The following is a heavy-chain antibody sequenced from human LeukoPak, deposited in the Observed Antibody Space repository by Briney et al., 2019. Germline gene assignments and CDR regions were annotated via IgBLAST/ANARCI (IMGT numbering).Heavy chain of an antibody. Sequence: SETLSLTCSVSGGSISSPNHDWAWLRQPPGQGLEWIGSIYYSGTTYYNLSLKSRVTLSVYTSQNQFSLKLSSVTAADTAIYFCARSLGANTWVGNWFDPWGQGTLVTVSP. V-gene: IGHV4-39*01. J-gene: IGHJ5*02. CDR1: GGSISSPNHD. D-gene: IGHD3-10*01. CDR3: ARSLGANTWVGNWFDP. CDR2: IYYSGTT.